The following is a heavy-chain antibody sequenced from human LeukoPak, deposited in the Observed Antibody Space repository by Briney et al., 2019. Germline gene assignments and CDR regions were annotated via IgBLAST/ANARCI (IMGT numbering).Heavy chain of an antibody. CDR1: GFTFSSYG. V-gene: IGHV3-30*19. Sequence: GGSLRLSCAASGFTFSSYGMHWVRPAPGKGLEWVAFISKDGRTEDYTDSAKGRFSISRDNSNDTLHLQMNSLRPEDTAVYYCARDLEEDYSNWYFDLWGRGTLVTVSS. CDR2: ISKDGRTE. D-gene: IGHD2-15*01. J-gene: IGHJ2*01. CDR3: ARDLEEDYSNWYFDL.